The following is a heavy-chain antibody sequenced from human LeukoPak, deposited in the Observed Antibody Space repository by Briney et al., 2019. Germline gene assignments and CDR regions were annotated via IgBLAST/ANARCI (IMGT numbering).Heavy chain of an antibody. CDR3: AKDLGYDILTADPRGYFDY. J-gene: IGHJ4*02. CDR1: GFRFSSYG. CDR2: ISDDGSKI. Sequence: PGGSLRLSCAASGFRFSSYGMHWVRQAPGKGLEWVAVISDDGSKIYYGDSVKGRFTISRDNSKNTLNLQMDSLRADDTAVYYCAKDLGYDILTADPRGYFDYWGQGTLVTVSS. D-gene: IGHD3-9*01. V-gene: IGHV3-30*18.